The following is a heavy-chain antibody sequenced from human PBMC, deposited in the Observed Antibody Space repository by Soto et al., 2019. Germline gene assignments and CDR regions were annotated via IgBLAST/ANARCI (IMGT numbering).Heavy chain of an antibody. CDR2: IYHSGST. J-gene: IGHJ4*02. Sequence: LSLTCAVSGGSISSGGYSWSWIRQPPGKGLEWIGYIYHSGSTYYNPSLKSRVTISVDRSKNQFSLKLSSVTAADTAVYYCARLPYGDYVFDYWGQGTLVTVSS. CDR1: GGSISSGGYS. D-gene: IGHD4-17*01. V-gene: IGHV4-30-2*01. CDR3: ARLPYGDYVFDY.